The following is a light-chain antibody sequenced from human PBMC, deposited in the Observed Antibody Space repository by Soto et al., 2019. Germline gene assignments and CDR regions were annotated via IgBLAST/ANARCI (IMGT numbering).Light chain of an antibody. CDR1: SSDVGGYNY. Sequence: QSALTQPPSASGSPGQSVTISFTGTSSDVGGYNYVSWYQQHPGKAPKLMIYEVSKRPSGVPDRFSGSKSGNTASLTVSGLQAEDEADYYCSSYAGSQGVFGTGTKLTVL. J-gene: IGLJ1*01. CDR2: EVS. CDR3: SSYAGSQGV. V-gene: IGLV2-8*01.